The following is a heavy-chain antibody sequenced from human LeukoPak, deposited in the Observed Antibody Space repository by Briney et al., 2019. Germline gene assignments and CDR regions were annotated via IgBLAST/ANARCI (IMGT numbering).Heavy chain of an antibody. Sequence: SETLSLTCAVYGGSFSGYYWSWIRQPPGKGLEWIGEINHSGSTNYSPSLKSRVTISVDTSKNQSSLKLSSVTAADTAVYYCARQDYYYGSANDYWGQGTLVTVSS. D-gene: IGHD3-10*01. CDR3: ARQDYYYGSANDY. J-gene: IGHJ4*02. CDR2: INHSGST. V-gene: IGHV4-34*01. CDR1: GGSFSGYY.